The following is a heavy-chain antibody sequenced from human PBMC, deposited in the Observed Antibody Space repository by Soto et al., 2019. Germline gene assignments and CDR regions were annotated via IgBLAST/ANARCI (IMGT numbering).Heavy chain of an antibody. CDR3: AKVWFGEESPFGY. D-gene: IGHD3-10*01. CDR2: ISGRGLST. CDR1: AFTFSSYA. V-gene: IGHV3-23*01. J-gene: IGHJ4*02. Sequence: PGGSLRLSCAASAFTFSSYAMSWVRQSPGKGLEWVSTISGRGLSTYYADSVKGRFTISRDNSENTLYLQMRSLRAEDTAVYYCAKVWFGEESPFGYWGQGTLVTVSS.